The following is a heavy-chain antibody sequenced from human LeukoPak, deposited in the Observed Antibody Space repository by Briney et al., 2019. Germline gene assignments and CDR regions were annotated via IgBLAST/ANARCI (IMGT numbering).Heavy chain of an antibody. Sequence: KPSETLSLTCTVSGGSISSYYWSWIRQPPGKGLEWIGYIYYSGSTNYNPSLKSRVTISVDTSKNQFSLKLSSVTAADTAVYYCAREVGYYGSGSRTYYMDVWGKGTTVTVSS. CDR1: GGSISSYY. J-gene: IGHJ6*03. CDR2: IYYSGST. D-gene: IGHD3-10*01. V-gene: IGHV4-59*01. CDR3: AREVGYYGSGSRTYYMDV.